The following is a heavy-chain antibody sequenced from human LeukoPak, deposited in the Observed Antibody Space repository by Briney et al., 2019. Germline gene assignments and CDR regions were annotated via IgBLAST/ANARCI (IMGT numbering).Heavy chain of an antibody. V-gene: IGHV3-30*03. J-gene: IGHJ4*02. D-gene: IGHD5-18*01. Sequence: GGSLRLSCAASGFTFSSYGMHWVRQAPGKGLEWVAVISYDGSNKYYADSVKGRFTISRDNSKNTLYLQMNSLRAEDTAVYYCASGEGYSYGFDYWGQGTLVTVSS. CDR1: GFTFSSYG. CDR3: ASGEGYSYGFDY. CDR2: ISYDGSNK.